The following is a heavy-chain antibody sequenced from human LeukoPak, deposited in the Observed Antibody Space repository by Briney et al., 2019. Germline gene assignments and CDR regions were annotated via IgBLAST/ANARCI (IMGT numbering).Heavy chain of an antibody. CDR1: GGSISGYY. V-gene: IGHV4-59*01. D-gene: IGHD5-12*01. CDR3: ARAEPSGYDRAFDY. CDR2: IYNSGTT. J-gene: IGHJ4*02. Sequence: PSETLSLTCTVSGGSISGYYWGWIRQSPGKGLEWIGNIYNSGTTSYNPSLRSRVTISVDTSKNQLSLKLSSVTAADTAVYYCARAEPSGYDRAFDYWGQGTLATVSS.